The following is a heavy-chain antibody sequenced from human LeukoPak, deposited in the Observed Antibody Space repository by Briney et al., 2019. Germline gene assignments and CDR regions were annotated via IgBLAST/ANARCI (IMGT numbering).Heavy chain of an antibody. CDR3: AKDGIHCSSTSCYSAGNNWFDP. J-gene: IGHJ5*02. Sequence: PGGSLRLSCAASGFTFSSYGMHWVRQAPGKGLEWVAVIWYDGSNKYYADSVKGRFTISRDNSKNALYLQMNSLRAEDTAVYYCAKDGIHCSSTSCYSAGNNWFDPWGQGTLVTVSS. D-gene: IGHD2-2*02. CDR2: IWYDGSNK. CDR1: GFTFSSYG. V-gene: IGHV3-33*06.